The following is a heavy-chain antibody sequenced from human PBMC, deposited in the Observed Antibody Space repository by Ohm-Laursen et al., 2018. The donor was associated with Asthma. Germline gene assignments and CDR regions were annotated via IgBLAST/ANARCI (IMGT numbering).Heavy chain of an antibody. J-gene: IGHJ4*02. D-gene: IGHD3-3*01. CDR3: AKSGDFWSGYCDY. Sequence: SLRLSCTASGFTFSNFAMHWVRQAPGKGLEWVSAISGSGGSTYYADSVKGRFTISRDNSKNTLYLQMNSLRAEDTAVYYCAKSGDFWSGYCDYWGQGTLVTVSS. CDR2: ISGSGGST. CDR1: GFTFSNFA. V-gene: IGHV3-23*01.